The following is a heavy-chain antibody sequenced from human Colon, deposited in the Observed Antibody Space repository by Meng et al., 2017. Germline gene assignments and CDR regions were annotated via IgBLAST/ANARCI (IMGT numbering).Heavy chain of an antibody. CDR3: ASGRKYCSSTSCYGQFDY. CDR1: GSSISRSIW. CDR2: IDHSGST. Sequence: HVPPQELGPGPVRPSGTLCRTCAVSGSSISRSIWGGGVRQPPGKGLEWIGEIDHSGSTNYNPSLKSRVTISVDKSKNQFSLKLSSVTAADTAVYYCASGRKYCSSTSCYGQFDYWGQGTLVTVSS. V-gene: IGHV4-4*02. J-gene: IGHJ4*02. D-gene: IGHD2-2*01.